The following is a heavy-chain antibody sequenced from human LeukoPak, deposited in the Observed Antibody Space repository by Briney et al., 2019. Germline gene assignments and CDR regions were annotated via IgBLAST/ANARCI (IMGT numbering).Heavy chain of an antibody. CDR2: INPNSGDT. D-gene: IGHD6-13*01. CDR3: ARGGGSAAGVFDY. V-gene: IGHV1-2*02. Sequence: ASVKVSCKASGDTFTGYYLHWVRQAPGQGLEWMGWINPNSGDTNYAQKFQGRVTMTRDTSISTAYMELRRLRSDDTAVYYCARGGGSAAGVFDYWGQGTLVSVSS. J-gene: IGHJ4*02. CDR1: GDTFTGYY.